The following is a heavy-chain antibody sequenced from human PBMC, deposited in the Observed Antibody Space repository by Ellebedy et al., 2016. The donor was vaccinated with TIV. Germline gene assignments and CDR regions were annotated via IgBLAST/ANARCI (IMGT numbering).Heavy chain of an antibody. CDR2: ISVDGWAV. CDR1: GFAFSDSV. J-gene: IGHJ3*02. CDR3: VRGWYSSGHCDVFAM. V-gene: IGHV3-30*03. D-gene: IGHD6-19*01. Sequence: GESLKISXVGFGFAFSDSVMHWVRQDPGKGLDWVAGISVDGWAVHYPDSVKGRFTISRDNAQNTVYLQMNSLRLEDTAVYYCVRGWYSSGHCDVFAMWGQGTIVTVSS.